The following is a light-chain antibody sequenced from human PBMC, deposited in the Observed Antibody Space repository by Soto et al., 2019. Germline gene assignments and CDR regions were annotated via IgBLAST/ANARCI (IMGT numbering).Light chain of an antibody. Sequence: ELVLTQSPGTLSLSPGERATLSCRASRGVSSGYLAWYQQKPGQAPRPLIYAASNRATGIPGRFSGSGFGTDFTLTISRLEPEDVAVYYCQHSDISAWTFGQGTKVEI. CDR2: AAS. V-gene: IGKV3-20*01. J-gene: IGKJ1*01. CDR3: QHSDISAWT. CDR1: RGVSSGY.